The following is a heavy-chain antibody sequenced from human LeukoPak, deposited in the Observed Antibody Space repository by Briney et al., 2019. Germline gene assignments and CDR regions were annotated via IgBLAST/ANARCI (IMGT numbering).Heavy chain of an antibody. Sequence: SETLSLTCTVSGGSINTYYWSWIRQPPGKGLEWMGYIIYSGSTNYNPSLKSRVTISVDTYNNQFSLRLTSVTAADTAVYYCVRDWNGDYFDYWGQGTLVTVSS. CDR1: GGSINTYY. CDR3: VRDWNGDYFDY. V-gene: IGHV4-59*01. J-gene: IGHJ4*02. CDR2: IIYSGST. D-gene: IGHD1-1*01.